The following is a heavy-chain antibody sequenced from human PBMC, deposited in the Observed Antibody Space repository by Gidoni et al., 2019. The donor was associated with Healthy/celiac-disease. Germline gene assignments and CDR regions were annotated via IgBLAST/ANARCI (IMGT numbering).Heavy chain of an antibody. J-gene: IGHJ5*02. Sequence: QVQLVQSGAEVKKPGSSVKVPCKASGGTFSSYAISWVRQAPGQGLEWMGRIIPILGIANYAQKFQGRVTITADKSTSTAYMELSSLRSEDTAVYYCARDWGIDYGGNPPVPWGQGTLVTVSS. CDR1: GGTFSSYA. D-gene: IGHD4-17*01. V-gene: IGHV1-69*04. CDR3: ARDWGIDYGGNPPVP. CDR2: IIPILGIA.